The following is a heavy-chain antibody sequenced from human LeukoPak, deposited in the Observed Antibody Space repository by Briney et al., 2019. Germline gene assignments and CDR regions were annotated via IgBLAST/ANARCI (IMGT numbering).Heavy chain of an antibody. D-gene: IGHD3-22*01. J-gene: IGHJ4*02. CDR1: GGSISSYY. CDR2: IYYSGST. V-gene: IGHV4-59*01. Sequence: SETLPLTCTVSGGSISSYYWSWIRQPPGKGLEWIGYIYYSGSTNYNPSLKSRVTISVDTSKNQFSLNLSSVTAADTAVYYCARQRDYYDSRGYYSRIFDYWGQGTLVTVSS. CDR3: ARQRDYYDSRGYYSRIFDY.